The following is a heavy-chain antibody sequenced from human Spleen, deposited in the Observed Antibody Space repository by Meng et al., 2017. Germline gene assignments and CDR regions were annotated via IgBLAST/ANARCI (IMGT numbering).Heavy chain of an antibody. J-gene: IGHJ4*02. CDR1: GCTFSSYD. Sequence: SVKVSCKASGCTFSSYDISWVRQAPGQGLEWMGGIIPIFGTANYAQKFQGRVTITADKSTSKAYMELSSLRSEDTAVYYCARDRLPLGYVGSSIFDYWGQGTLVTVSS. CDR3: ARDRLPLGYVGSSIFDY. V-gene: IGHV1-69*06. CDR2: IIPIFGTA. D-gene: IGHD6-6*01.